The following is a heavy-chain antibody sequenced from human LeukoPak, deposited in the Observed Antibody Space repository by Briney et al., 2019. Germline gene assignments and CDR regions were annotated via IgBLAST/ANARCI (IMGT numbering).Heavy chain of an antibody. Sequence: ASVKVSCKASGYTFTSYGISWVRQAPGQRLEWMGWINAGNGNTKYSQKFQGRVTITRDTSASTAYMELSSLRSEDTAVYYCARDMWHYGSGSWGLPGNWFDPWGQGTLVTVSS. V-gene: IGHV1-3*01. CDR1: GYTFTSYG. CDR3: ARDMWHYGSGSWGLPGNWFDP. CDR2: INAGNGNT. D-gene: IGHD3-10*01. J-gene: IGHJ5*02.